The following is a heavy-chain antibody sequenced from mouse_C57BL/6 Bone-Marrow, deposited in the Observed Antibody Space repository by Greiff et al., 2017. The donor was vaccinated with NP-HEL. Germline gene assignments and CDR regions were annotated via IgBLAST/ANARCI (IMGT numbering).Heavy chain of an antibody. CDR2: IRNKANGSTT. Sequence: EVKLVESGGGLVQPGGSLSLSCAASGFTFTDYYMSWVRQPPGKALEWLGFIRNKANGSTTEYSASVKGPFTISRDNSLSILYLQMKALRAEDSATYYCARSIEYDYADDPVYAMDYWGQGTSGTVSA. D-gene: IGHD2-4*01. CDR3: ARSIEYDYADDPVYAMDY. CDR1: GFTFTDYY. V-gene: IGHV7-3*01. J-gene: IGHJ4*01.